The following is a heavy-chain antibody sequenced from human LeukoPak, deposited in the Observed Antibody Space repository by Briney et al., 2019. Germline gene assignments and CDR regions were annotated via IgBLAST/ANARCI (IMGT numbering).Heavy chain of an antibody. Sequence: ASVKDSCKASGYTFTGYYMHWVRQAPGQGLEWMGWINPNSGGTNYAQKFQGRVTMTRDTSISTAYMELSRLRSDDTAVYYCARDRFGSGSYNWFDPWGQGTLVTVSS. D-gene: IGHD3-10*01. V-gene: IGHV1-2*02. CDR2: INPNSGGT. J-gene: IGHJ5*02. CDR1: GYTFTGYY. CDR3: ARDRFGSGSYNWFDP.